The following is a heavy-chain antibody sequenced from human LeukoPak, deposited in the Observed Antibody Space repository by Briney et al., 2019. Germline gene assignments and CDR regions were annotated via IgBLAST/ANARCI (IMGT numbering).Heavy chain of an antibody. CDR3: ARVIHGGDALDN. CDR2: ISSTSTYI. V-gene: IGHV3-21*01. J-gene: IGHJ3*02. D-gene: IGHD2-15*01. Sequence: GGSLRLSCAASGFTFNIYTMNWVRQAPGKGLEWVSSISSTSTYIYYADSVKGRFTVSRDNAKNSLYLQMNSLRAEDTAVYYCARVIHGGDALDNWGQGTMVTVSS. CDR1: GFTFNIYT.